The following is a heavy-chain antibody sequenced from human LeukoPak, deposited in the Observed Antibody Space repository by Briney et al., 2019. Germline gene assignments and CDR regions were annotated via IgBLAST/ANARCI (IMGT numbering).Heavy chain of an antibody. Sequence: GGSLRLSCAASGFTFSSYSMNWLGQAPGKGREGVAYISSSSSTIFYADSVQGRFTISRDNAKNSLYLQMNSLRDEDTAVYYCARGRSSWYFRPSEKYYSDYWGQGTLVTVSS. CDR1: GFTFSSYS. V-gene: IGHV3-48*02. CDR3: ARGRSSWYFRPSEKYYSDY. D-gene: IGHD6-13*01. CDR2: ISSSSSTI. J-gene: IGHJ4*02.